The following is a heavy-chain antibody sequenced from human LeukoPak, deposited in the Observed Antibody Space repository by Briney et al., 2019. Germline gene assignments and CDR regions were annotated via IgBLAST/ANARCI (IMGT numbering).Heavy chain of an antibody. D-gene: IGHD5-18*01. J-gene: IGHJ4*02. V-gene: IGHV3-9*03. CDR1: GFTFDDYA. CDR3: ARERIQLWLRKGYYFDY. CDR2: ISWNSGSI. Sequence: GGSLRLSCAASGFTFDDYAMHWVRQAPGKGLEWVSGISWNSGSIGYADSVKGRFTISRDNAKNSLYLQMNSLRAEDMALYYCARERIQLWLRKGYYFDYWGQGTLVTVSS.